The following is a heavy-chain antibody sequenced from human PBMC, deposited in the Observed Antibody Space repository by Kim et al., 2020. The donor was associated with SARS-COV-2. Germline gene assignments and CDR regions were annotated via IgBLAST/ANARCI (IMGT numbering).Heavy chain of an antibody. J-gene: IGHJ6*02. CDR2: IYSGGST. Sequence: GGSLRLSCAASGFTVSSNYMSWVRQAPGKGLEWVSVIYSGGSTYYADSVKGRFTISRDNSKNTLYLQMNSLRAEDTAVYYCAAYSSSSHYYYGMDVWGQGTTVTVSS. D-gene: IGHD6-6*01. V-gene: IGHV3-53*01. CDR1: GFTVSSNY. CDR3: AAYSSSSHYYYGMDV.